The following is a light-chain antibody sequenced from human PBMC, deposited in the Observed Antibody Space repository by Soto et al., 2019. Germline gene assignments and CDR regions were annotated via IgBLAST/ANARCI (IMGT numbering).Light chain of an antibody. CDR3: SSYTTRSTVV. V-gene: IGLV2-14*01. CDR2: EVI. CDR1: GGDIGAYNY. Sequence: QSVLPQPASVSGSPGQSSTISFAGTGGDIGAYNYVSWYQQQPGKAPKLMIYEVIRRPSGISNRFSGSKSGNTASLTISTLQAEDEADYYCSSYTTRSTVVFGGGTKLPVL. J-gene: IGLJ3*02.